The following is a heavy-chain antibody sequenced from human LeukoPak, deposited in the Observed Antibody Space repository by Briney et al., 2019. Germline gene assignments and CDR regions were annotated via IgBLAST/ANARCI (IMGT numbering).Heavy chain of an antibody. V-gene: IGHV1-69*13. CDR1: GGTFSSYA. Sequence: SVKVSYKASGGTFSSYAISWVRQAPGQGLEWMGGIIPIFGTANYAQKFQGRVTITADESTSTAYMELSSLRSEDTAVYYCANSGIAVAVLDAFDIWGQGTMVTVSS. D-gene: IGHD6-19*01. J-gene: IGHJ3*02. CDR3: ANSGIAVAVLDAFDI. CDR2: IIPIFGTA.